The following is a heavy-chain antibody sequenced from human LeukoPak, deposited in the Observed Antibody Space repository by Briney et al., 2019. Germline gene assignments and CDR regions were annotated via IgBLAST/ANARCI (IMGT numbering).Heavy chain of an antibody. CDR1: GYTFTSYD. CDR3: ARRGKGLGYYMDV. CDR2: MNPNSGNT. V-gene: IGHV1-8*01. Sequence: ASVKVSCKASGYTFTSYDIKWVRQATGQGLEWMGRMNPNSGNTGYAQKFQGRVTMTRNTSISTAYMELSSLTSEDTPVYYCARRGKGLGYYMDVWGKGTTVTISS. J-gene: IGHJ6*03. D-gene: IGHD3-16*01.